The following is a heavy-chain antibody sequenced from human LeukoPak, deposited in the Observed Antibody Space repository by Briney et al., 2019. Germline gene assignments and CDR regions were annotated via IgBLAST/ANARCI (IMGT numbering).Heavy chain of an antibody. CDR2: ISSSSSYI. CDR1: GFTFSSYS. D-gene: IGHD4-11*01. Sequence: GGSLRLSCAASGFTFSSYSMNWVRQAPGKGLEWVSSISSSSSYIYYADSVKGRFTISRGNAKNSLYLQMNSLRAEDTAVYYCAREGVGLQLDYWGQGTLVTVSS. J-gene: IGHJ4*02. V-gene: IGHV3-21*01. CDR3: AREGVGLQLDY.